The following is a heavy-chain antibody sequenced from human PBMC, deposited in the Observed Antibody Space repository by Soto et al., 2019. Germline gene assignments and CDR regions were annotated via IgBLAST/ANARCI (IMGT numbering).Heavy chain of an antibody. CDR1: GGTFSSYA. CDR2: FVPLFRTT. CDR3: ARGGYISNWSNLLDRSRLDV. Sequence: QVQLVPYGAEAKKPGSSVKVSCKTSGGTFSSYAISWVRQAPGQGLEWMGGFVPLFRTTNYSQKFQGRVTITAESTTYTVYIELSGLRSQDTAAYYCARGGYISNWSNLLDRSRLDVWGQGTTVTLSS. J-gene: IGHJ6*02. V-gene: IGHV1-69*01. D-gene: IGHD3-3*02.